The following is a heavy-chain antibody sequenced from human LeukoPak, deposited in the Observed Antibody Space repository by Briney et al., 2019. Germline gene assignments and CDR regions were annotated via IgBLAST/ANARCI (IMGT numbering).Heavy chain of an antibody. D-gene: IGHD3-10*01. CDR2: ISGSGGST. CDR3: AKRNTMVRGGPCFDY. J-gene: IGHJ4*02. Sequence: GGSLRLSCAASGFTFSTYGMSWVRQAPGKGLEWVSTISGSGGSTYYADSVKGRFTISRDNSKNTLYLQMNSLRAEDTAVYYCAKRNTMVRGGPCFDYWGQGLLVTVSS. CDR1: GFTFSTYG. V-gene: IGHV3-23*01.